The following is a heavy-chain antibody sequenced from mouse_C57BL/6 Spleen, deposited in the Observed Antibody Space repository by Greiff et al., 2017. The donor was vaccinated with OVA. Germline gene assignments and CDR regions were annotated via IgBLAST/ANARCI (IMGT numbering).Heavy chain of an antibody. CDR3: ARDYYGSSDWYFDV. D-gene: IGHD1-1*01. V-gene: IGHV1-22*01. CDR2: INPNNGGT. Sequence: EVKLQESGPELVKPGASVKMSCKASGYTFTDYNMHWVKQSHGKSLEWIGYINPNNGGTSYNQKFKGKATLTVNKSSSTAYMELRSLTSEDSAVYYCARDYYGSSDWYFDVWGTGTTVTVSS. CDR1: GYTFTDYN. J-gene: IGHJ1*03.